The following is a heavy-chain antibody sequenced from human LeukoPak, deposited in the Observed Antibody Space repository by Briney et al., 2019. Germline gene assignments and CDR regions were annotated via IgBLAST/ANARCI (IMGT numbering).Heavy chain of an antibody. V-gene: IGHV1-2*02. Sequence: ASVKVSCKASGYTFSGYYMHWVRHGPGQGLERKGWINPNSGGTNYAQKFQGRVTMTRDTSISTAYMELSRLRSDDTAVYYCARGILQGAGPSNWFDPWGQGTLVTVSS. CDR2: INPNSGGT. D-gene: IGHD6-19*01. CDR3: ARGILQGAGPSNWFDP. J-gene: IGHJ5*02. CDR1: GYTFSGYY.